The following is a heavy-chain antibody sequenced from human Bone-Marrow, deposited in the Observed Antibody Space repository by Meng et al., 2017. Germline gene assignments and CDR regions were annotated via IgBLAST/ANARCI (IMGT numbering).Heavy chain of an antibody. CDR3: ARDYDILTDYYSRGDY. V-gene: IGHV1-18*01. D-gene: IGHD3-9*01. Sequence: ASVKVSCKASGYTFTSYGISWVRQAPGQGLEWMGGISAYTGNTNYAQKLQGRVTMTTDTSTSTAYMELRSLRSDDTAVYYCARDYDILTDYYSRGDYWGQGTLVTVSS. J-gene: IGHJ4*02. CDR2: ISAYTGNT. CDR1: GYTFTSYG.